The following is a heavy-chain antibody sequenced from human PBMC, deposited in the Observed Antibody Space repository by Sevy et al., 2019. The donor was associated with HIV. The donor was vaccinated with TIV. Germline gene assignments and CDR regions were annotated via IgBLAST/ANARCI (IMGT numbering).Heavy chain of an antibody. J-gene: IGHJ6*02. CDR2: IRYDGNNK. Sequence: GGSLRLSCAASGFTFSSYGMHWVRQAPGKGLEWVAFIRYDGNNKYYTGSVKGRFTISRDNSKNTLYLQMNSLRAEDTAVYYCAIGSEQGYYYGMDVWGQGTTVTVSS. CDR1: GFTFSSYG. D-gene: IGHD2-15*01. V-gene: IGHV3-30*02. CDR3: AIGSEQGYYYGMDV.